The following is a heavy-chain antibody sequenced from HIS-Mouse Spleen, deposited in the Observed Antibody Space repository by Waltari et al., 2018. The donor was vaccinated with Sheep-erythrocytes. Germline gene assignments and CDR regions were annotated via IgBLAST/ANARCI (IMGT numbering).Heavy chain of an antibody. CDR1: GFTVSSNY. J-gene: IGHJ3*02. D-gene: IGHD4-17*01. CDR2: SHSGGSE. V-gene: IGHV3-53*01. Sequence: EVQLVESGGGLIQPGGSLRLSCAASGFTVSSNYVSWFRQAPGRGLGWVSVSHSGGSEYYADSVTARFTISRASAKNTLYLQMNSLRAEDRAVYYCARGHPDYGDYDAFDIWGQGTIVTVSS. CDR3: ARGHPDYGDYDAFDI.